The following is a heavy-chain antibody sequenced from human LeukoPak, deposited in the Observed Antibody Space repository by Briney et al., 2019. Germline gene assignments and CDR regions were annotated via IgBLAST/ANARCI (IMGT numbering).Heavy chain of an antibody. D-gene: IGHD3-10*01. CDR3: ARNKYYYGSRNYGVPNWFDP. J-gene: IGHJ5*02. CDR2: INHSGST. V-gene: IGHV4-34*01. Sequence: SETLSLTCAVYGGSFSGYYWSWIRQPPGKGLGWIGEINHSGSTNYNPSLKSRVTISVDTSKNQFSLKLNSVTAADTAVYYCARNKYYYGSRNYGVPNWFDPWGQGTLVTVSS. CDR1: GGSFSGYY.